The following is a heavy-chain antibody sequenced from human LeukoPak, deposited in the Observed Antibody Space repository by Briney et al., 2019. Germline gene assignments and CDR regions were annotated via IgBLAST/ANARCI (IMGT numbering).Heavy chain of an antibody. Sequence: GGSLRLSCAASGFTFTNYAMTWVRQAPGKGLEWVSSVTATGSRTYYADSVKGRFTISRDNAKNTLYLQMNSLRAEDTAVYYCARDTGPDAFDIWGQGTMVTVSS. CDR1: GFTFTNYA. CDR3: ARDTGPDAFDI. V-gene: IGHV3-23*01. J-gene: IGHJ3*02. D-gene: IGHD1-14*01. CDR2: VTATGSRT.